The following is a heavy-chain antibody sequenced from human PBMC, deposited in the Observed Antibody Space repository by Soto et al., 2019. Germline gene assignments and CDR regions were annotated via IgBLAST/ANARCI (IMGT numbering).Heavy chain of an antibody. D-gene: IGHD6-13*01. Sequence: QVQLVQSGAEVKKPGSSVKVSCKASGGTFSSYAISWVRQAPGQGLEWMGGIIPIFGTANYAQKFQGRVTITADESTSTAYMEMSSLRSEDTAVYYCARNQGAGFIAPLDFDYWGQGTLVTVSS. CDR2: IIPIFGTA. V-gene: IGHV1-69*01. J-gene: IGHJ4*02. CDR3: ARNQGAGFIAPLDFDY. CDR1: GGTFSSYA.